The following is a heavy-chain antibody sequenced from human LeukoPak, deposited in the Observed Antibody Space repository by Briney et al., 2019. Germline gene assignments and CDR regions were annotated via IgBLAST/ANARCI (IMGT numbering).Heavy chain of an antibody. V-gene: IGHV4-61*02. J-gene: IGHJ4*02. CDR3: ARTGVVKYYYDSSGYYYEV. CDR1: GGSISRGSYY. Sequence: TSQTLSLTCTVSGGSISRGSYYGGWGRQPGGRGLEWIECIYTSGSTNYNPSLNSRITISVDTSKIQFSLNLSSVTAADTAVYYCARTGVVKYYYDSSGYYYEVWGQGTLATVSS. CDR2: IYTSGST. D-gene: IGHD3-22*01.